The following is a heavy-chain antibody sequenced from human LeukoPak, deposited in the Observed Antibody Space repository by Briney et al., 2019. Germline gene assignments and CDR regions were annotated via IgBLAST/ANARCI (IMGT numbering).Heavy chain of an antibody. V-gene: IGHV3-74*01. D-gene: IGHD5-18*01. CDR2: ILNDGGST. CDR1: GFTSNRYW. Sequence: GGSLRLSCAASGFTSNRYWMHWVRQAPGEGPVWVAHILNDGGSTSYADSVEGRFTISRDNAKNTLSLQMNSLRAEDTAVYYCVRHNYGYDYWGQGTPVTVSS. CDR3: VRHNYGYDY. J-gene: IGHJ4*02.